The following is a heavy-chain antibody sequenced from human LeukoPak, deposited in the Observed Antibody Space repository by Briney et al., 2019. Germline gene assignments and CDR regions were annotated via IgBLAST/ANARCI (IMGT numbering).Heavy chain of an antibody. CDR3: AKVAYSSGWSPGYFQH. V-gene: IGHV3-30*02. D-gene: IGHD6-19*01. CDR1: GFNLSNYG. CDR2: LPYDGSNK. Sequence: GSLRLSCSASGFNLSNYGMHWVRQAPGKGLEWVALLPYDGSNKYYVDSVKGRFTSSRDNSKNTLYLQMNSLRAEDTAVYYCAKVAYSSGWSPGYFQHWGQGTLVTVSS. J-gene: IGHJ1*01.